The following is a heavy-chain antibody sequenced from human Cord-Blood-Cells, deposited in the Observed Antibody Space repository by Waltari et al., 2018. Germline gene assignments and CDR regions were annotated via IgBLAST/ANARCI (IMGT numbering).Heavy chain of an antibody. CDR2: INHSGST. J-gene: IGHJ2*01. V-gene: IGHV4-34*01. CDR1: GGSFSGYY. D-gene: IGHD2-2*01. CDR3: ARPTVPAATAYFDL. Sequence: QVQLQQWGAGLLKPSETLSLTCAVYGGSFSGYYWSCIRQPPGKGLEWIGEINHSGSTNYTPSLKSRVTISVDTSKNQFSLKLSSVTAADTAVYYCARPTVPAATAYFDLWGRGTLVTVSS.